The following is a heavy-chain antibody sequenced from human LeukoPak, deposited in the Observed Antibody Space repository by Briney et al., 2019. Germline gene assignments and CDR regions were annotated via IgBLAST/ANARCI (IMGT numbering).Heavy chain of an antibody. CDR2: IYHSGST. V-gene: IGHV4-38-2*01. D-gene: IGHD3-3*01. J-gene: IGHJ4*02. CDR1: GYSISSGYY. CDR3: ARTYYDFWSGSPHFDY. Sequence: SETLSLTCAVSGYSISSGYYWGWIRQPPGKGLEWIGRIYHSGSTYYNPSLRSRVTISVDTSKNHFSLKLSSVTAADTAVYYCARTYYDFWSGSPHFDYWGQGTLVTVSS.